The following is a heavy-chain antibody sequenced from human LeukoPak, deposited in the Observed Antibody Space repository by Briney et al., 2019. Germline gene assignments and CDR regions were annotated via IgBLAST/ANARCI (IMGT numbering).Heavy chain of an antibody. CDR3: ARVYYGSGSLYYYYYYMDV. D-gene: IGHD3-10*01. Sequence: GRSLRLSCAASGFTFSSYAMSWVRQAPGKGLEWVSAISGSGGSTYYADSVKGRFTISRDNSKNTLYLQMNSLRAEDTAVYYCARVYYGSGSLYYYYYYMDVWGKGTTVTISS. J-gene: IGHJ6*03. CDR1: GFTFSSYA. V-gene: IGHV3-23*01. CDR2: ISGSGGST.